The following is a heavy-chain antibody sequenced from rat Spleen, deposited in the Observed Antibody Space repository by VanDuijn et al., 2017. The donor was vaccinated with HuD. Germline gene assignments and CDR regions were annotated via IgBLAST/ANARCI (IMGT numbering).Heavy chain of an antibody. CDR2: ITTGGGDT. V-gene: IGHV5-25*01. D-gene: IGHD1-12*02. CDR3: ARHEYYDGSYYHYFDY. J-gene: IGHJ2*01. Sequence: EVQLVESDGGLVQPGRSLKLSCAASGFTFSDYYMAWVRQAPTKGLEWVAYITTGGGDTYYRDSVKGRFTISRDNAKSTLYLQMDSLRSEDTATYYCARHEYYDGSYYHYFDYWGQGVMVTVSS. CDR1: GFTFSDYY.